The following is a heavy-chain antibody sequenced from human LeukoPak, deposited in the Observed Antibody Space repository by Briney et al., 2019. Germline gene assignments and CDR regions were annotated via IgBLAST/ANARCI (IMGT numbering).Heavy chain of an antibody. CDR1: GGSISSGSYY. Sequence: SQTLSLTCTVSGGSISSGSYYWNWIRQPPGKGLEWIGYISDSGSTNYNPSLKSRVTMSVDTSKNQFSLKLSSVTAADTAVYYCARGIVATTLIDYWGQGTLVTVSS. V-gene: IGHV4-61*01. J-gene: IGHJ4*02. CDR2: ISDSGST. CDR3: ARGIVATTLIDY. D-gene: IGHD5-12*01.